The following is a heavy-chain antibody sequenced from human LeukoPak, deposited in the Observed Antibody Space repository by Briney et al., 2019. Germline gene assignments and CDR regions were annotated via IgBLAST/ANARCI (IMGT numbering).Heavy chain of an antibody. D-gene: IGHD6-6*01. CDR1: GGSISSHY. CDR2: IYYSGST. CDR3: ARGSMSGRPDNWFDP. Sequence: PSETLSLTCTVSGGSISSHYWSWIRQPPGRGLEWIGYIYYSGSTNYNPSLKSRVTISVDTSKDQLSLKLSSVTAADTAVYYCARGSMSGRPDNWFDPWGQGILVTVSS. J-gene: IGHJ5*02. V-gene: IGHV4-59*11.